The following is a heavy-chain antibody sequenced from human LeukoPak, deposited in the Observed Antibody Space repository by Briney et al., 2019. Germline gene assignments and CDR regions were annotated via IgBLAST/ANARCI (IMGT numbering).Heavy chain of an antibody. D-gene: IGHD6-13*01. J-gene: IGHJ6*02. CDR1: GGSISSYY. CDR2: IYYSGST. Sequence: SETLSLTCTVSGGSISSYYWSWIRQPPGKGLEWIGYIYYSGSTNYNPSLKSRVTISVDTSMNQFSLKLSSVTAADTAVYYCARHSSSWYYYYYGMDVWGQGTTVTVSS. CDR3: ARHSSSWYYYYYGMDV. V-gene: IGHV4-59*01.